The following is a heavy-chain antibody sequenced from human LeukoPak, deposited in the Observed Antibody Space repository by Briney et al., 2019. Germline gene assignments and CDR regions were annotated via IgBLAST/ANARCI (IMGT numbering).Heavy chain of an antibody. CDR1: RGTFTSYA. CDR2: IIPIFGTA. V-gene: IGHV1-69*13. D-gene: IGHD4-17*01. Sequence: SVKVSCKASRGTFTSYAISWVRQAPGHGLEWMGGIIPIFGTANYAQKFQGRVTITADESTSTAYMELSSLRSEDTAVYYCALGGPTVTTNYFDYWGQGTLVTVSS. J-gene: IGHJ4*02. CDR3: ALGGPTVTTNYFDY.